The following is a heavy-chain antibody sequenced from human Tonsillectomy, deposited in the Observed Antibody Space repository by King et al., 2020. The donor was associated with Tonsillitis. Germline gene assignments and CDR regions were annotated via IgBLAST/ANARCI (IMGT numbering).Heavy chain of an antibody. CDR3: ARVTYDILTGYYIDYFDY. Sequence: VQLVESGGGLVKPGGSLRLSCAASGFTFRSYTMHWARHAPGKGLEWVSSISSGSTYINYADSVKGRFTISRDNAKNSLYLQMNSLRAEDTAVYYCARVTYDILTGYYIDYFDYWGQGTLVTVSS. J-gene: IGHJ4*02. D-gene: IGHD3-9*01. CDR2: ISSGSTYI. CDR1: GFTFRSYT. V-gene: IGHV3-21*01.